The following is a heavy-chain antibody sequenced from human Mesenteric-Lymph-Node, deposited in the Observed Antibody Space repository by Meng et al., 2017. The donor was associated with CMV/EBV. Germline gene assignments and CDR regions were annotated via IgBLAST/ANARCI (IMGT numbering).Heavy chain of an antibody. CDR3: ARGVGARCYFDY. Sequence: SETLSLTCTVSGGSIRSSSYYWSWIRQPPGKGLEWIGYIYYSGSTNYNPSLKSRVTISVDTSKNQFSLKLSSVTAADTAVYYCARGVGARCYFDYWGQGTLVTVSS. CDR1: GGSIRSSSYY. CDR2: IYYSGST. D-gene: IGHD3-10*01. V-gene: IGHV4-61*01. J-gene: IGHJ4*02.